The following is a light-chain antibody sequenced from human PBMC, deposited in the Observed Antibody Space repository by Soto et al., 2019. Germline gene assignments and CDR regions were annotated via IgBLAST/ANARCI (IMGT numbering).Light chain of an antibody. J-gene: IGKJ1*01. CDR1: QTISRY. CDR3: QKYDSAPWT. Sequence: DIQMTQSPSSLSASVGERVNVTCRASQTISRYVNWYQQKPGKAPTLLISSASSLEGGVPSRFGGGGSGTDFTLTISSLQPEDVATYYCQKYDSAPWTFGQGTKVDIK. V-gene: IGKV1-39*01. CDR2: SAS.